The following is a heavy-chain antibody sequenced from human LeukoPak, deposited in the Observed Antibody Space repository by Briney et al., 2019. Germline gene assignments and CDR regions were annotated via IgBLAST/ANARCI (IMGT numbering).Heavy chain of an antibody. V-gene: IGHV4-59*01. J-gene: IGHJ3*02. CDR1: GGSISSYY. D-gene: IGHD3-22*01. CDR3: ARGLAYYFDSSGYYVTDAFDI. Sequence: SETLSLTCTVSGGSISSYYWSWIRQPPGKGLEWIGYFYYSGSTNYNPSLKSRVTISVDTSKNQFSLKLTSVTAADTAVYYCARGLAYYFDSSGYYVTDAFDIWGQGTMVTVSS. CDR2: FYYSGST.